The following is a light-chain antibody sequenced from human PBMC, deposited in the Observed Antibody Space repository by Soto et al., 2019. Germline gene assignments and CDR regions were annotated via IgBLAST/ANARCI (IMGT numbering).Light chain of an antibody. V-gene: IGKV1-39*01. CDR2: AAS. J-gene: IGKJ1*01. Sequence: DIQMTQSPSSLSASVGDRVTITCRASQSINNYLSWYQQKSGKAPDRLIFAASTLASGVPSRFSGSGSGTNFTLTISGLQPEDFATYYCQQSYSKRTFGQGTKVEIK. CDR3: QQSYSKRT. CDR1: QSINNY.